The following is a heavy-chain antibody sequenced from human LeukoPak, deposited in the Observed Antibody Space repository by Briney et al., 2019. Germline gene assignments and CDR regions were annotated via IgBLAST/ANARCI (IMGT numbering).Heavy chain of an antibody. CDR3: ARKDFGGNSDYYYYYVDV. J-gene: IGHJ6*03. D-gene: IGHD4-23*01. CDR1: GGSISSYY. Sequence: SETLSLTCTVSGGSISSYYWSWIRQPPGKGLEWIGEIYHSGSTNYNPSLKSRVTISVDKSKNQFSLKLSSVTAADTAVYYCARKDFGGNSDYYYYYVDVWGKGTSVAVSS. V-gene: IGHV4-59*12. CDR2: IYHSGST.